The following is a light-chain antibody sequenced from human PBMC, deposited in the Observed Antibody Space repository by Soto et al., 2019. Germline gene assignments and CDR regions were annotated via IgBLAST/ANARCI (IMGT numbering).Light chain of an antibody. Sequence: YELTQPPSVSVAPGQTARITCGGNNIGSKSVHWYQQKPGRAPVLVVYDDSDRPSGIPERFSGSNSGNTATLTISRVEAGDEADYYCQVWDSSSDHPVVFGGGTKLTVL. J-gene: IGLJ2*01. CDR1: NIGSKS. V-gene: IGLV3-21*02. CDR3: QVWDSSSDHPVV. CDR2: DDS.